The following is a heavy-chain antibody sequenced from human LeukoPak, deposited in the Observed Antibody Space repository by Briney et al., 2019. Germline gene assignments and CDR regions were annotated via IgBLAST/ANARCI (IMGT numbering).Heavy chain of an antibody. CDR3: ARHRVSYGMDV. CDR2: IYYSGST. D-gene: IGHD2-8*01. V-gene: IGHV4-39*01. Sequence: SETLSLTCTVSGGSISSSSYSWGWIRQPPGKGLEWIGSIYYSGSTYYNPSLKSRVTISVDTSKNQFSLKLSSVTAADTAVYYCARHRVSYGMDVWGQGTTVTVSS. CDR1: GGSISSSSYS. J-gene: IGHJ6*02.